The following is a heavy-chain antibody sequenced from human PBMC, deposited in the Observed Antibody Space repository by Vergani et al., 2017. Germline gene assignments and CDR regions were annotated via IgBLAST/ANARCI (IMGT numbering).Heavy chain of an antibody. V-gene: IGHV1-69-2*01. CDR2: VDPEDGET. CDR1: VYTFTDHY. D-gene: IGHD4-17*01. J-gene: IGHJ6*02. Sequence: EVQLVQSGAEVKKPGATMKISCKVSVYTFTDHYMHWVKQAPGKGLEWMGLVDPEDGETIYAEKFKDRVTIAADTSTDTAHLELSSLRSEGTAVYYCTTPQTVTTGGMEVWGQGTTVIVSS. CDR3: TTPQTVTTGGMEV.